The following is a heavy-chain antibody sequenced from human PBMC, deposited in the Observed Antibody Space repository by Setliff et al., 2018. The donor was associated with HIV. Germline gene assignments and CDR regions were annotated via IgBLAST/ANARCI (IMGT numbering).Heavy chain of an antibody. CDR2: INHSGST. CDR1: GGSFNGYS. D-gene: IGHD5-18*01. CDR3: AGTTWIQLWLLGWFDP. Sequence: PSETLSLTCAVYGGSFNGYSWTWIRQPPGKGLEWIGGINHSGSTNYNPSLKSRVTISVETSKNQFSLRVNSVTAADTAVYYCAGTTWIQLWLLGWFDPWGQGTLVTVSS. V-gene: IGHV4-34*01. J-gene: IGHJ5*02.